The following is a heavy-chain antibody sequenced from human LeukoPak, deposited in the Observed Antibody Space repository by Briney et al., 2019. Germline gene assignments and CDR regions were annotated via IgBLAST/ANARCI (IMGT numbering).Heavy chain of an antibody. D-gene: IGHD4-23*01. CDR1: GYTFTGYY. Sequence: ASVKVSCTASGYTFTGYYMHWVRQAPGQGLEWVGWINPNSGGTNYAQKFQGRVTMTRDTSISTAYMELSRLRSDDTAVYYCARPLRRVTHNWFDPWGQGTLVTVSS. J-gene: IGHJ5*02. CDR2: INPNSGGT. V-gene: IGHV1-2*02. CDR3: ARPLRRVTHNWFDP.